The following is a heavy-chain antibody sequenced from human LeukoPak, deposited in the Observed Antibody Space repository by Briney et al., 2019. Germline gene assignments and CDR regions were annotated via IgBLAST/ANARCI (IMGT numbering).Heavy chain of an antibody. Sequence: ETLSLTCTVSGGSISSGDYYWSWIRQPPGKGLEWVANIKQDGSEKYYVDSVKGRFTISRDNAKNSLYLQMNSLRAEDTAVYYCASSGSYWILFDYWGQGTLVTVSS. CDR1: GGSISSGDYY. J-gene: IGHJ4*02. CDR2: IKQDGSEK. V-gene: IGHV3-7*01. CDR3: ASSGSYWILFDY. D-gene: IGHD1-26*01.